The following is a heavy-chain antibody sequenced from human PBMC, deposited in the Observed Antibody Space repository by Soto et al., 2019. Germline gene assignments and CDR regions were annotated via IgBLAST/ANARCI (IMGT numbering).Heavy chain of an antibody. CDR1: GFTFSSYA. Sequence: GGSLRLSCAASGFTFSSYAMHWVRQAPGKGLEWVAVISYDGSNKYYADSVKGRFTISRDNSKNTLYLQMNSLRAEDTAVYYCARGSFDWLLNYYFDYRGQGNLVTVSS. CDR2: ISYDGSNK. V-gene: IGHV3-30-3*01. J-gene: IGHJ4*02. D-gene: IGHD3-9*01. CDR3: ARGSFDWLLNYYFDY.